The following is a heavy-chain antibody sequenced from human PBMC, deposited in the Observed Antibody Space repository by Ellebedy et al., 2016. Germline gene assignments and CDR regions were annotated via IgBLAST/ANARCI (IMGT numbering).Heavy chain of an antibody. Sequence: ASVKVSXKASGYTFTTFSITWVRQVPGQGLEWMGFVNTFSGNTKFAQKFQGRVSMTTDSSTHTAYMDLRSLRSDDTAIYYCARGMAVTMVDWLKTPDYWGQGTLVTVSS. CDR3: ARGMAVTMVDWLKTPDY. V-gene: IGHV1-18*04. CDR1: GYTFTTFS. J-gene: IGHJ4*02. D-gene: IGHD3-9*01. CDR2: VNTFSGNT.